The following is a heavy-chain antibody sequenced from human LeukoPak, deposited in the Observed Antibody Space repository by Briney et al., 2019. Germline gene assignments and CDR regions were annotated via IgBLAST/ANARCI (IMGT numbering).Heavy chain of an antibody. CDR2: IYENGRT. CDR3: ARDWELGH. Sequence: PSETLSLTCTVSGGSIGNFFWSWIRQSPGEGLEWIGFIYENGRTSYNPSLKSRVTISVDMSKNQFSLRLTSMTAADTAVYYCARDWELGHWGQGILVTVTS. D-gene: IGHD1-26*01. J-gene: IGHJ4*02. V-gene: IGHV4-59*01. CDR1: GGSIGNFF.